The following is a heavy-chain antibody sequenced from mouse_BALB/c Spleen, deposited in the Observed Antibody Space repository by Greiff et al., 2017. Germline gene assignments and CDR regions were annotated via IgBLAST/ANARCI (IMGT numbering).Heavy chain of an antibody. CDR3: ARNYYYGSGAWFAY. CDR1: GYTFTNYW. D-gene: IGHD1-1*01. J-gene: IGHJ3*01. V-gene: IGHV1-63*02. CDR2: IYPGGGYT. Sequence: QVQLKESGAELVRPGTSVKISCKASGYTFTNYWLGWVKQRPGHGLEWIGDIYPGGGYTNYNEKFKGKATLTADTSSSTAYMQLSSLTSEDSAVYFCARNYYYGSGAWFAYWGQGTLVTVSA.